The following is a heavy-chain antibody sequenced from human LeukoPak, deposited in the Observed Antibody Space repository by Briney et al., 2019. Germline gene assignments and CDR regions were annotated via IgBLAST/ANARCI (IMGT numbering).Heavy chain of an antibody. Sequence: GRSLRLSCAASGFTFSSYSMNWVRQAPGKGLEWVSSISSSSSYIYYADSVKGRFTISRDNAKNSLYLQMNSLRAEDTAVYYCARDFSPYGSGSYFRAWGQGTLVTVSS. CDR2: ISSSSSYI. D-gene: IGHD3-10*01. CDR3: ARDFSPYGSGSYFRA. CDR1: GFTFSSYS. V-gene: IGHV3-21*01. J-gene: IGHJ4*02.